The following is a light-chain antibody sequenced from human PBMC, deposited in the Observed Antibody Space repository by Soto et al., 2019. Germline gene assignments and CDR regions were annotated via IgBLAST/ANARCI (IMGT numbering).Light chain of an antibody. CDR1: KSDIGDYNY. CDR2: QVS. V-gene: IGLV2-14*01. Sequence: QSALTQPASVSGSPGQSINISCAGSKSDIGDYNYVSWYQLHPGKAPKLMIYQVSSRPSGVSNRFSGSKSGNTASLTISGLQAEDEADYYCSSYRDSSTRVFGGGTKLTVL. J-gene: IGLJ2*01. CDR3: SSYRDSSTRV.